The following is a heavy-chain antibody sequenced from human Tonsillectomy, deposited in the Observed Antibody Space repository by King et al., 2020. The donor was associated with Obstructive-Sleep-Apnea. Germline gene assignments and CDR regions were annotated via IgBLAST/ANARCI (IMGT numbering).Heavy chain of an antibody. Sequence: VQLVESGGALVQPGGSLKISCAASGFTFSGSSIHWVRQASGKGLEGVGRVRTKGNTYATAYAASVEGRFTISRDDSESTAYLQMNSLKTEETAVDYCSRLVVVDGITSSDWGQGTLVTVSS. CDR2: VRTKGNTYAT. CDR1: GFTFSGSS. J-gene: IGHJ4*02. V-gene: IGHV3-73*01. CDR3: SRLVVVDGITSSD. D-gene: IGHD3-10*01.